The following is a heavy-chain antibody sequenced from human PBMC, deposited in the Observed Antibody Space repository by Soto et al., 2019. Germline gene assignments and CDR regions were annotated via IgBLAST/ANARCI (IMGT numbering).Heavy chain of an antibody. Sequence: GGSLRLSCAASGFTFNMYGTHWVRLAPGRGPEWVAVIWYDGTNTYYADSVKGRFTISRDNAGNTLYLQMNNLRAEDTALYFCARDANLGVTSSWFFDSWGQGTRVTVSS. J-gene: IGHJ4*02. CDR2: IWYDGTNT. CDR1: GFTFNMYG. V-gene: IGHV3-33*01. D-gene: IGHD6-13*01. CDR3: ARDANLGVTSSWFFDS.